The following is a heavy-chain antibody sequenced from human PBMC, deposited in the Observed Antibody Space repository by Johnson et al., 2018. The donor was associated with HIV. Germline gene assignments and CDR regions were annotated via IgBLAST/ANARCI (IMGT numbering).Heavy chain of an antibody. CDR1: GFTFNRAW. J-gene: IGHJ3*02. CDR3: ARVVVVVATVRVGAFDI. CDR2: VKSITDGGTT. D-gene: IGHD2-15*01. Sequence: VQLVESGGGLVKPGGSLRVSCAASGFTFNRAWMSWVRQAPGKGLEWVGRVKSITDGGTTDYTAPVTGRFTISRDDSKNTLYLQMNSLRAEDTALYYCARVVVVVATVRVGAFDIWGQGTMVTVSS. V-gene: IGHV3-15*05.